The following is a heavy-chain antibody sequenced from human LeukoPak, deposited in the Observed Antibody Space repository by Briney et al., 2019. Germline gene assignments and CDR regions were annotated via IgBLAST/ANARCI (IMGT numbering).Heavy chain of an antibody. CDR3: ARGTAMVKETFDY. D-gene: IGHD5-18*01. Sequence: SETLSLTCAVYGGSFSGYYWSWIRQPPGKGLEWIGEINHSGSTNYNPSLKSRVTISVDTSKNQFSLKLSSVTAADTAVYYCARGTAMVKETFDYWGQGPLVTVSS. V-gene: IGHV4-34*01. CDR2: INHSGST. J-gene: IGHJ4*02. CDR1: GGSFSGYY.